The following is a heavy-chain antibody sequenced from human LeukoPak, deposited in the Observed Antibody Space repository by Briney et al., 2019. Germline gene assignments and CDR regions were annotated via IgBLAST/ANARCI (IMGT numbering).Heavy chain of an antibody. CDR3: SRLPGGTSQHTYFDY. D-gene: IGHD2-2*01. V-gene: IGHV3-30*04. CDR2: ISYDGTGK. Sequence: GGSLRLSCEVSGFILSDYAMHWVRQAPGKGLEWVAVISYDGTGKFYADSVKGRFTVSRDNSKYTLYLDMHSLRTEDTAVYFCSRLPGGTSQHTYFDYWGQGTLVTVSS. CDR1: GFILSDYA. J-gene: IGHJ4*02.